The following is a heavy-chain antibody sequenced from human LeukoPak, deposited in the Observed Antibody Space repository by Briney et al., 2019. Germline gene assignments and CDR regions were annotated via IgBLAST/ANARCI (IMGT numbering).Heavy chain of an antibody. CDR3: AKEINYYYDSSGGFDY. J-gene: IGHJ4*02. Sequence: GGSLRLSCAASGFTFSDYYMSWIRQAPGKGLEWVSYISSSGSTIYYADSVKGRFTMSRDNSKNTLYLQMNSLRAEDTAVYYCAKEINYYYDSSGGFDYWGQGTLVTVSS. CDR2: ISSSGSTI. D-gene: IGHD3-22*01. CDR1: GFTFSDYY. V-gene: IGHV3-11*01.